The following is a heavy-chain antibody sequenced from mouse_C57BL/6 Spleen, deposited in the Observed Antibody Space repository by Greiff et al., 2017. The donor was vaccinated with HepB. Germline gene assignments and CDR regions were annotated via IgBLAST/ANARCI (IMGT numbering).Heavy chain of an antibody. J-gene: IGHJ4*01. CDR3: ARAYYYDSSSVYAMDY. CDR1: GFSLTSYG. V-gene: IGHV2-6*03. D-gene: IGHD1-1*01. Sequence: VKLMESGPGLVAPSQSLSITCTVSGFSLTSYGVHWVRQPPGKGLEWLVVIWSDGSTTYNSALKYRLSTSKDNSKSQVFLKMNSLHADDTAMYYCARAYYYDSSSVYAMDYWGQGTSVTVSS. CDR2: IWSDGST.